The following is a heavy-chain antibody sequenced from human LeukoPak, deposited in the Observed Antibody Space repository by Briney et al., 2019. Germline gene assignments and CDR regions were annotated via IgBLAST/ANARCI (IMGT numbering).Heavy chain of an antibody. V-gene: IGHV3-30*02. Sequence: GGSLRLSCAASGFTFSSYGMHWVRQAPGKGLEWVAFIRYDGSNKYYADSVKGRFTISRDNAKNSLYLQMNSLRAEDTAVYYCARDPKWELHARYDAFDIWGQGTMVTVSS. CDR2: IRYDGSNK. D-gene: IGHD1-26*01. CDR3: ARDPKWELHARYDAFDI. J-gene: IGHJ3*02. CDR1: GFTFSSYG.